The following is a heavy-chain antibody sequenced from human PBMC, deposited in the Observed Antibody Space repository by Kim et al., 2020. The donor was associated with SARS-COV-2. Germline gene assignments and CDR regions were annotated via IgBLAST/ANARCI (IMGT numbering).Heavy chain of an antibody. J-gene: IGHJ6*01. D-gene: IGHD2-2*01. Sequence: GGSLRLSCAASGFTFDDYAMHWVRQAPGKGLEWVSGISWNSGSIGYADAVKGRFTISTDHAKNSLYRQMNSLRAEDTALYYCANLHVVPAVMSVYYY. V-gene: IGHV3-9*01. CDR1: GFTFDDYA. CDR2: ISWNSGSI. CDR3: ANLHVVPAVMSVYYY.